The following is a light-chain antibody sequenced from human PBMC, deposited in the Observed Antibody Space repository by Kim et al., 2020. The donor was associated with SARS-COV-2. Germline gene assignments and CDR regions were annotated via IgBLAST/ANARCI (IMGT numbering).Light chain of an antibody. CDR1: QSVTNY. Sequence: EIVLTQSPATLSLSPGERATLSCRASQSVTNYLAWYQQKPGQAPRLLISDASTRDTGIPARFSGSGSGTDFTLTISSLEPEDFAVYYCQQRYNGLTFGGGTKVDIK. J-gene: IGKJ4*01. CDR2: DAS. V-gene: IGKV3-11*01. CDR3: QQRYNGLT.